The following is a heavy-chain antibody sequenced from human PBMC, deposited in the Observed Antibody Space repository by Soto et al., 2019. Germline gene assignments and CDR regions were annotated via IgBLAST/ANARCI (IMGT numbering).Heavy chain of an antibody. J-gene: IGHJ4*02. D-gene: IGHD3-9*01. Sequence: PSETLSLTCTVSGGSISSSSYYWGWIRQPPGKGLEWIGSIYYSGSTYYNPSLKSRVTISVDTSKNQFSMKLTSVTAADTAVYYCARRMLDFVWLLPFDYGGQGTLGNVSS. V-gene: IGHV4-39*01. CDR3: ARRMLDFVWLLPFDY. CDR1: GGSISSSSYY. CDR2: IYYSGST.